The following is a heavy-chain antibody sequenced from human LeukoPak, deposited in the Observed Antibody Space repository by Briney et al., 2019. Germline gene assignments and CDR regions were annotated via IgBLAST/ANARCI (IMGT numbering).Heavy chain of an antibody. CDR2: ISGSDGST. CDR3: VRTGYYYDSSGYYPFDY. D-gene: IGHD3-22*01. V-gene: IGHV3-23*01. CDR1: GFTFSSYA. J-gene: IGHJ4*02. Sequence: PGGSLRLSCAASGFTFSSYAVSWVRQAPGKGLEWVSAISGSDGSTYYADSVKGRFTISRDNSKNTLSLQMNSLRAEDTAVYFCVRTGYYYDSSGYYPFDYWGQGTLVTVSS.